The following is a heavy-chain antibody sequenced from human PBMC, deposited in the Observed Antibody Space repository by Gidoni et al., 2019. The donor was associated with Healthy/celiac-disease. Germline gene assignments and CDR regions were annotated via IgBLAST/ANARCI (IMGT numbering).Heavy chain of an antibody. V-gene: IGHV3-30*18. CDR3: AKSQEALLRYYYYYMDV. Sequence: SSYGMHWVRQAPGKGLEWVAVISYDGSNKYYADSVKGRFTISRDNSKNTLYLQMNSLRAEDTAVYYCAKSQEALLRYYYYYMDVWGKGTTVTVSS. CDR2: ISYDGSNK. CDR1: SSYG. J-gene: IGHJ6*03.